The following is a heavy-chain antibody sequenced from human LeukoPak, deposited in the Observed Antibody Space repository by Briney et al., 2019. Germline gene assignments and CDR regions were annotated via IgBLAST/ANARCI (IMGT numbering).Heavy chain of an antibody. V-gene: IGHV3-23*01. D-gene: IGHD6-19*01. CDR2: ISGSGGRT. J-gene: IGHJ4*02. CDR3: AKGKDNSGTWDYFDY. CDR1: GLSFSSYG. Sequence: GGSLRLFCAASGLSFSSYGMTWVRQAPGKGLEWVSGISGSGGRTYYADSVKGRFTIFRDNSKNTLNLQMNSLRAEDTAVYYCAKGKDNSGTWDYFDYWGQGTLVTVSS.